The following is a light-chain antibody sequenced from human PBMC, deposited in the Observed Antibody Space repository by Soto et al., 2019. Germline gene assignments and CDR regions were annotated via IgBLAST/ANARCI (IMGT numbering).Light chain of an antibody. V-gene: IGKV3-20*01. CDR2: GAS. J-gene: IGKJ1*01. CDR1: QSFNSIY. CDR3: HQYDSWT. Sequence: EIVLTQSPGTLSLSPGERATLSCRASQSFNSIYLAWYQQKPGQAPRLLIYGASSRATGIPDRFSGSGSGTDFTLTISRLEPGDFEVYYCHQYDSWTFGQGTKVDIK.